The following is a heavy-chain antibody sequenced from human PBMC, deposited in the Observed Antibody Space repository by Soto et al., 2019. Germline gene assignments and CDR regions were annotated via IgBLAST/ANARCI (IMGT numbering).Heavy chain of an antibody. CDR1: DFTFSNYE. D-gene: IGHD3-22*01. J-gene: IGHJ4*02. CDR3: ARGLRNHYDRSGLHC. CDR2: ISYTGSTI. Sequence: GSLRLSCVASDFTFSNYEMNWVRQAPGKGLEWVSYISYTGSTIYYADSVRGRFTISRDNSKNSLYLQMNSLRAEDTAVYYCARGLRNHYDRSGLHCWGQGTLVTVSS. V-gene: IGHV3-48*03.